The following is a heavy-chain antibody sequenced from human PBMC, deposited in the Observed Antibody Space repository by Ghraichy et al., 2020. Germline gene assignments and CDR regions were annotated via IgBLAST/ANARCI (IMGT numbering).Heavy chain of an antibody. CDR1: GFTFSSSA. J-gene: IGHJ4*02. CDR2: ISGSGGST. CDR3: AKSVGGGYGYGSSSDY. D-gene: IGHD5-18*01. V-gene: IGHV3-23*01. Sequence: GGSLRLSCAASGFTFSSSAMSWVRQAPGKGLEWVSSISGSGGSTYYADSVKGRFTISRDNSKNTVYLQMNSLRAEDTAVYYCAKSVGGGYGYGSSSDYWGQGTPVTVSS.